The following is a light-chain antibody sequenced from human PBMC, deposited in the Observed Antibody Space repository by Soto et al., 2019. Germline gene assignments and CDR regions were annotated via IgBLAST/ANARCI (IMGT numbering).Light chain of an antibody. CDR1: QGIGDD. CDR3: LQDSNSPLT. V-gene: IGKV1-6*01. J-gene: IGKJ4*01. CDR2: AAS. Sequence: AIQMTQSPSSLSASVGDRVTITCRASQGIGDDLGWYQQKPGKAPKLLIYAASSLQSGVPSRFSGSGSGTDFALTITSLQPEDCATYYCLQDSNSPLTFGGGTKVEI.